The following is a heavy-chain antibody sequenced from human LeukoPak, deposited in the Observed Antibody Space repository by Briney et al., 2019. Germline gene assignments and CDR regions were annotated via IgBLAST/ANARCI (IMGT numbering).Heavy chain of an antibody. V-gene: IGHV4-59*03. CDR3: AKDVRGGCSGAECYY. J-gene: IGHJ4*02. CDR2: ICYTGST. D-gene: IGHD2-21*01. CDR1: GGSITNYY. Sequence: PSETLSLTCGVSGGSITNYYWNWIRQAPGKGLEWLGYICYTGSTTYNPSVKSRITISLDTSKKQISLKLRSVTAADTAVYYCAKDVRGGCSGAECYYWGQGTLVTVSS.